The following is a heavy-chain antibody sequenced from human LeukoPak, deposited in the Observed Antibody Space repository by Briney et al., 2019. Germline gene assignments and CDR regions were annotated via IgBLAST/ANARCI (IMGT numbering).Heavy chain of an antibody. CDR3: ARLDRETYCSSTSCYVY. CDR1: GFTFSSYG. D-gene: IGHD2-2*01. Sequence: GGSLRLSCAASGFTFSSYGMHWVRQAPGKGLEWVAFIRYDGSNKYYADSVKGRFTISRDNSKNTLYLQMNSLRAEDAAVYYCARLDRETYCSSTSCYVYWGQGTLVTVSS. V-gene: IGHV3-30*02. J-gene: IGHJ4*02. CDR2: IRYDGSNK.